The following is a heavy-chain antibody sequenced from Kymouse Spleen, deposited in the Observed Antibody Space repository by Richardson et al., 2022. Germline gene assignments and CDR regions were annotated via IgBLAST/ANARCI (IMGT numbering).Heavy chain of an antibody. CDR1: GFTFSDYY. J-gene: IGHJ6*02. CDR3: ARAIVPHYYGSGSYYNGYYYYGMDV. CDR2: ISSSGSTI. Sequence: QVQLVESGGGLVKPGGSLRLSCAASGFTFSDYYMSWIRQAPGKGLEWVSYISSSGSTIYYADSVKGRFTISRDNAKNSLYLQMNSLRAEDTAVYYCARAIVPHYYGSGSYYNGYYYYGMDVWGQGTTVTVSS. D-gene: IGHD3-10*01. V-gene: IGHV3-11*01.